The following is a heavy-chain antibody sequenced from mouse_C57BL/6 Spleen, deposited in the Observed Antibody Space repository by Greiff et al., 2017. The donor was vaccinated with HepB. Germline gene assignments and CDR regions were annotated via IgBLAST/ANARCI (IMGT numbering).Heavy chain of an antibody. D-gene: IGHD2-4*01. CDR2: IHPNSGST. CDR3: AREEMNGLRGTWFAY. J-gene: IGHJ3*01. Sequence: VQLQQPGAELVKPGASVKLSCKASGYTFTSYWMHWVKQRPGQGLEWIGMIHPNSGSTNYNEKFKSKATLTVDKSSSTAYMQLSSLTSEDSAVYYCAREEMNGLRGTWFAYWGQGTLVTVSA. V-gene: IGHV1-64*01. CDR1: GYTFTSYW.